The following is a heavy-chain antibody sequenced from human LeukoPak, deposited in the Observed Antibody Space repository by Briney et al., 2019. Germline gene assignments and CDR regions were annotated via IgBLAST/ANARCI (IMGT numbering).Heavy chain of an antibody. J-gene: IGHJ5*02. Sequence: PSETLSLTCTVSGGSISSYYWSWIRQPPGKGLEWIGYICYSGSTNYNPSLKSRVTISVDTSKNQFSLKLSSVTAADTAVYYCARRRGGYSYGKYNWFDPWGQGTLVTVSS. CDR1: GGSISSYY. V-gene: IGHV4-59*12. CDR3: ARRRGGYSYGKYNWFDP. D-gene: IGHD5-18*01. CDR2: ICYSGST.